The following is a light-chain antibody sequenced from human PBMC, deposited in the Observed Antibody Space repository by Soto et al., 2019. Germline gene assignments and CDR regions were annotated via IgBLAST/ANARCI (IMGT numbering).Light chain of an antibody. V-gene: IGLV1-44*01. CDR1: SSNIGSNT. Sequence: QSVLTQPPSASGTPGQRVTISCSGSSSNIGSNTVNWYQQLPGTAPKLLIYSNNQRPSGVPDRFSGSKSGTSASLAISGLESEDEAEYYCASWDDSRNVVVFGGGTKLTVL. J-gene: IGLJ2*01. CDR2: SNN. CDR3: ASWDDSRNVVV.